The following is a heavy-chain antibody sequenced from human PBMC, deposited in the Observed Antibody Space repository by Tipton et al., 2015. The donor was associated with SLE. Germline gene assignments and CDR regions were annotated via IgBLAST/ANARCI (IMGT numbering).Heavy chain of an antibody. V-gene: IGHV4-4*07. J-gene: IGHJ4*02. Sequence: TLSLTCTVSGGSISSYYWSWIRQPAGKGLEWIGHIYTSGSTNYNPSLKSRVTMSVDTSTNQFSLNLNSVTAADTAVYYCARDSPIVAGTFDSWGQGTLVIVSA. CDR3: ARDSPIVAGTFDS. CDR1: GGSISSYY. CDR2: IYTSGST. D-gene: IGHD5-12*01.